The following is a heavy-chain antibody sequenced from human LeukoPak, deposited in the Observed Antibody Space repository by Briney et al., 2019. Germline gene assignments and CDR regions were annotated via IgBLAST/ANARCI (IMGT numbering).Heavy chain of an antibody. CDR1: GFTFSSYS. V-gene: IGHV3-21*01. J-gene: IGHJ3*02. D-gene: IGHD6-19*01. CDR3: ARVVAVAGRAFDI. CDR2: ISSSSSYI. Sequence: KPGGSLRLSCAASGFTFSSYSMNWVRQAPGKGLEWVSSISSSSSYIYYADSVKGRFTISRDNAKNSLYLQMNSLRAEDTAVYYCARVVAVAGRAFDIWGQGTMVTVS.